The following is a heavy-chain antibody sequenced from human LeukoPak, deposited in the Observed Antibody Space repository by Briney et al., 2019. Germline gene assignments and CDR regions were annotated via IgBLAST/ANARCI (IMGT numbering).Heavy chain of an antibody. CDR2: ISSYNGNT. CDR3: ARVDDTSGYSLDF. D-gene: IGHD3-22*01. CDR1: GYTFISYG. J-gene: IGHJ4*02. Sequence: ASVKVSCKASGYTFISYGISWVRQAPGQGLEWMGWISSYNGNTNYAQKIQGRVTMTTDTSTSTGYMELRSLISDDTAVYYCARVDDTSGYSLDFWGQGTLVTVSS. V-gene: IGHV1-18*01.